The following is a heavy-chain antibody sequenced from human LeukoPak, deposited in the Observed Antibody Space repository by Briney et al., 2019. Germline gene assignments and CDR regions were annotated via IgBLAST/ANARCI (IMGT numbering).Heavy chain of an antibody. CDR2: IKQDGSEK. CDR1: GFTFSNFW. V-gene: IGHV3-7*03. Sequence: GGSLRLSCTASGFTFSNFWMDWVRQAPGKGLEWVANIKQDGSEKNYVDSVKGRFIISRDNAKNSLYLQMNTLRADDTAVYYCARDGFGTGSNWGQGTLVTVSS. CDR3: ARDGFGTGSN. J-gene: IGHJ4*02. D-gene: IGHD3-16*01.